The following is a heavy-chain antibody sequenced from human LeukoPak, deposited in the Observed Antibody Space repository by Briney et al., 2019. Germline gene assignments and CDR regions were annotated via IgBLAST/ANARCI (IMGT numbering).Heavy chain of an antibody. CDR3: ARDYGDYLGYAFDI. CDR2: INPNSGGT. Sequence: ASVKVSCKASGYTFTGYYIHWVRQAPGQGLEWKGLINPNSGGTNYAQKFQGRVTMTRDTSISTAYMELSRLRSDDTAVYYCARDYGDYLGYAFDIWGQGTMVTVSS. J-gene: IGHJ3*02. CDR1: GYTFTGYY. V-gene: IGHV1-2*02. D-gene: IGHD4-17*01.